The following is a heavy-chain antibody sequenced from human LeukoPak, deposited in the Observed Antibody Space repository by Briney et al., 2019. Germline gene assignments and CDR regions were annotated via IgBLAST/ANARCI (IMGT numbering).Heavy chain of an antibody. V-gene: IGHV3-11*01. D-gene: IGHD2-15*01. CDR3: ARVLRYCSGGNCYSGGLGYMDV. Sequence: GGSLRLSCAASGFTFSDYNMRWIRQAPGKGLEWVSSISRSGSTKYYADSVKGRFTISRDNAKNSLFLQMNSLRAEDTAVYYCARVLRYCSGGNCYSGGLGYMDVWGKGTTATISS. CDR2: ISRSGSTK. CDR1: GFTFSDYN. J-gene: IGHJ6*03.